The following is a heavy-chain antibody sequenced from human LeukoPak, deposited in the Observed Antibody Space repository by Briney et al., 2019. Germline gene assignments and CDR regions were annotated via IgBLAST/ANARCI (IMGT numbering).Heavy chain of an antibody. CDR3: ARRGRRDGYNGSYWYFDL. J-gene: IGHJ2*01. Sequence: SETLSLTCIVSGGSMSNYYWNSIRQPPGKGLEWIGYVSYSGRTHYSSSLRSRVAISVDTSKSQFSLKLRSVTAADTAVYYCARRGRRDGYNGSYWYFDLCGRGTLVTVSA. CDR1: GGSMSNYY. D-gene: IGHD5-24*01. CDR2: VSYSGRT. V-gene: IGHV4-59*01.